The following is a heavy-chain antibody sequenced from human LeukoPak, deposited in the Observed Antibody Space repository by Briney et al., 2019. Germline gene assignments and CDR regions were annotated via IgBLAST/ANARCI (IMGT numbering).Heavy chain of an antibody. V-gene: IGHV1-69*01. CDR3: ASAIVVAPSDWYFDL. CDR1: GGTFSSYA. Sequence: ASVKVSCKASGGTFSSYAISWVRQAPRQGLEWMGGIIPIFGTANYAQKFQGRVTITADESTSTAYMELSSLRSEDTAVYYCASAIVVAPSDWYFDLWGRGTLVTVSS. D-gene: IGHD6-19*01. CDR2: IIPIFGTA. J-gene: IGHJ2*01.